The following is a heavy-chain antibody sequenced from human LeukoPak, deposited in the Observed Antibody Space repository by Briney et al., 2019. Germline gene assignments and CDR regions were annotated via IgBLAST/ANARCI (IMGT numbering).Heavy chain of an antibody. V-gene: IGHV1-69*05. CDR1: GGTFSSYA. J-gene: IGHJ4*02. CDR2: IIPIFGTA. CDR3: AIREYDILTGYYETPIDY. D-gene: IGHD3-9*01. Sequence: SVKVSCKASGGTFSSYAISWVRQAPGQGLEWMGRIIPIFGTANYAQKFQGRVTSTTDESTSTAYMELSSLRSEDTAVYYCAIREYDILTGYYETPIDYWGQGTLVTVFS.